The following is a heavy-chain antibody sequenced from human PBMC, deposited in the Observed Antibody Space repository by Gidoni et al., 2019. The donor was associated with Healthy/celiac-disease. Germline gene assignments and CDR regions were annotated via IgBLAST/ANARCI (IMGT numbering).Heavy chain of an antibody. CDR2: ISRSGRYI. D-gene: IGHD3-22*01. J-gene: IGHJ4*02. CDR1: GFTSSSFSSYI. V-gene: IGHV3-21*02. CDR3: ARDMDYYDSSGYYYVSDY. Sequence: EVQLVESGGGLVKPGGSLRLSCAAPGFTSSSFSSYIMNWVRQAQGKGREWVSSISRSGRYISYADSVKGRLTISRDNAKNSLYLQRNSLRAEDTAVYYYARDMDYYDSSGYYYVSDYWGQGTRVTVSS.